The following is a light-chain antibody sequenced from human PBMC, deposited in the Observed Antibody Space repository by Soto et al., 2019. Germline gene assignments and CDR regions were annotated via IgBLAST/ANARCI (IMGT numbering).Light chain of an antibody. CDR1: QRVLFSTNNKNY. CDR2: WAS. Sequence: IVMSQSPDSLAVSLGERATINCRSSQRVLFSTNNKNYLALYQQKPGQPPKLLISWASTRESGVPDRISGSGSETDCTLTLSSRRAEDVAVYYCQQYYSTPLTFGGGTKVE. CDR3: QQYYSTPLT. J-gene: IGKJ4*01. V-gene: IGKV4-1*01.